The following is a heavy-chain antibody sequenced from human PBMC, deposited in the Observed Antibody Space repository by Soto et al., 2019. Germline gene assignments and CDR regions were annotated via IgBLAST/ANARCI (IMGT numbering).Heavy chain of an antibody. Sequence: PGGSLRLSCAASEFTFSRHTMHWVRQAPGKGLKWVASISYDGSDTYYADSVKGRFTISRDNSKNTLSVEMDSLRAEDTAVYYCARDRLRLGELSLLGYFDYWGQGTLVTVSS. D-gene: IGHD3-16*02. CDR2: ISYDGSDT. CDR1: EFTFSRHT. V-gene: IGHV3-30*04. J-gene: IGHJ4*02. CDR3: ARDRLRLGELSLLGYFDY.